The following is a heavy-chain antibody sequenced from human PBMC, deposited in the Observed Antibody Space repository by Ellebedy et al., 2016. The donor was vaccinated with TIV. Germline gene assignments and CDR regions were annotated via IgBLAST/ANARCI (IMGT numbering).Heavy chain of an antibody. Sequence: SQTLSLTCVISGDSVSTDIGWNWIRQSPSRGLEWLGRTYYRSKWNNDCAVSLKSRITINPDTSKNLFSLQLNSVIPDDTAVYYCARGWFGSGMGVWGQGTTVTVSS. V-gene: IGHV6-1*01. CDR1: GDSVSTDIG. J-gene: IGHJ6*02. D-gene: IGHD3-16*01. CDR2: TYYRSKWNN. CDR3: ARGWFGSGMGV.